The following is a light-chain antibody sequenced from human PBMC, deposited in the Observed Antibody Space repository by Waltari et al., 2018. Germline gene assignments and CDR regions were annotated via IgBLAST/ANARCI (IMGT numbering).Light chain of an antibody. CDR1: SPNIGSNY. CDR2: RNN. V-gene: IGLV1-47*01. J-gene: IGLJ2*01. Sequence: QSVLTQPPSASGTPGQRVTISCSGSSPNIGSNYVYWYQQLPGTAPKPLIYRNNQRPSGVPDRFSGSKSGTSASLAISGLRSEDEADYYCAAWDDSLSVVVFGGGTKLTVL. CDR3: AAWDDSLSVVV.